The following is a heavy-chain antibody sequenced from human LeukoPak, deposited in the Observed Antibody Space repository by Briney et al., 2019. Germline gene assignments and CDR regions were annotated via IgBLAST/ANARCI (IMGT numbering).Heavy chain of an antibody. CDR2: INHSGST. CDR1: GGSFSGYY. V-gene: IGHV4-34*01. D-gene: IGHD3-10*01. CDR3: ARGGVPDP. J-gene: IGHJ5*02. Sequence: SETLSLTCAVYGGSFSGYYWSWIRQPPGKGLEWIGEINHSGSTNYNPSLKSRVTISVDTSKNQFSLKLSSVTAADTAVYYCARGGVPDPWGQGTLVIVSS.